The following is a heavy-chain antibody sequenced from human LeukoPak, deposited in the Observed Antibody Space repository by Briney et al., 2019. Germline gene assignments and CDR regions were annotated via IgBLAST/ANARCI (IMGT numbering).Heavy chain of an antibody. Sequence: GGSLRLSCAASGFTFDDYGMSWVRQAPGKGLEWVSGINWNGGSTGYADSVKGRFTISRDNAKNSLYLQMNSLRAEDTAVYYCARGGDGLRYFDWLFGDSGFDIWGQGTMVTVSS. V-gene: IGHV3-20*04. D-gene: IGHD3-9*01. CDR1: GFTFDDYG. CDR3: ARGGDGLRYFDWLFGDSGFDI. CDR2: INWNGGST. J-gene: IGHJ3*02.